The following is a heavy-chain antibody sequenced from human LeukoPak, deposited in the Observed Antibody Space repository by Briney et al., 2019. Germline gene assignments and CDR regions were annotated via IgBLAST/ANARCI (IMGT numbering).Heavy chain of an antibody. V-gene: IGHV1-8*01. J-gene: IGHJ4*02. D-gene: IGHD1-26*01. CDR1: GYTFNGYD. Sequence: ASVKVSCKASGYTFNGYDINWVRQATGQGLEWMGWMNPNTGDTGYAQKSQGRVTMTRNTSIDTAYMELSGLKSEDTAVYYRTRGSLSGSSRDYWGQGTLVTVSS. CDR3: TRGSLSGSSRDY. CDR2: MNPNTGDT.